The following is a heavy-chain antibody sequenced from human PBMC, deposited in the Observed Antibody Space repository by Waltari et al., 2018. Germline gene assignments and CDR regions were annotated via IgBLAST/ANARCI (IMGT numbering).Heavy chain of an antibody. CDR2: SSRGSSTI. D-gene: IGHD2-21*02. CDR1: AFSLSTHS. CDR3: ARDCGGDCYPISGAY. J-gene: IGHJ4*02. V-gene: IGHV3-48*01. Sequence: EMQLVESGGGLVQPGGSLRLSCEASAFSLSTHSMNWVRQAPGKGLEVLSYSSRGSSTIYYADAVKGRFTISRDNAKNSLFLQMTSLRTDDTAVYYCARDCGGDCYPISGAYWGQGTLVSVSS.